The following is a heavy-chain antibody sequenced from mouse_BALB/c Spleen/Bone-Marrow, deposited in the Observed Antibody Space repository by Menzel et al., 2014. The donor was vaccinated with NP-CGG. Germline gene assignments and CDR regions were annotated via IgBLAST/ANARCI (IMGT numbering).Heavy chain of an antibody. CDR1: GYTFTSYW. J-gene: IGHJ2*01. Sequence: GAELVKPGASVKLSCKASGYTFTSYWMHRVKQRPGQGLEWIGEINPSNGRTNYNEKFKTKATLTVDKSSSTAYMQLSSLTSEDSAVYYCARNYGNTDYWGQGTTLTVSS. CDR2: INPSNGRT. D-gene: IGHD2-1*01. V-gene: IGHV1S81*02. CDR3: ARNYGNTDY.